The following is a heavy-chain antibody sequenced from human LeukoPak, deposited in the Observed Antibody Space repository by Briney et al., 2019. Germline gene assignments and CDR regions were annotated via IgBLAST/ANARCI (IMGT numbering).Heavy chain of an antibody. CDR3: ARGRRYYDSSGYYNP. V-gene: IGHV4-34*01. D-gene: IGHD3-22*01. Sequence: SETLSLTCAVYGGSFSGYYWSWIRQPPGKGLEWIGEINHNGSTNYNPSLKSRVTISVDTSKNQFSLKLSSVTAADTAVYYCARGRRYYDSSGYYNPWGQGTLVTVSS. J-gene: IGHJ5*02. CDR2: INHNGST. CDR1: GGSFSGYY.